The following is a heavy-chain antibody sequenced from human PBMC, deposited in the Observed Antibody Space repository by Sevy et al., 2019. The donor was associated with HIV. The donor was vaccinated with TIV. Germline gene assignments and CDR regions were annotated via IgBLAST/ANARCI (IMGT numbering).Heavy chain of an antibody. CDR1: GFTFSSYE. V-gene: IGHV3-48*03. CDR2: ISSSGSTI. Sequence: GGSLRLSCAASGFTFSSYEMNWVRQAPGKGLEWVSYISSSGSTIYYADSVKGRFTISRENAKNSLYLQMNSLRAEDTAVYYCARETVYYDSSGYYYGGVDYWGQGTLVTVSS. CDR3: ARETVYYDSSGYYYGGVDY. D-gene: IGHD3-22*01. J-gene: IGHJ4*02.